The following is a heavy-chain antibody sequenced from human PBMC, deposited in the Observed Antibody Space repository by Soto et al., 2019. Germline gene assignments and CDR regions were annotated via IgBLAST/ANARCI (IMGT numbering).Heavy chain of an antibody. J-gene: IGHJ4*02. CDR3: ARDRGYSYGIDY. D-gene: IGHD5-18*01. Sequence: SETLCLTCTVSGGYISSYYWSWIRQPPGKGLEWIGYIYYSGSTNYNPSLKSRVTISVDTSKNQFSLKLSSVTAADTAVYYCARDRGYSYGIDYWGQGTLVT. CDR2: IYYSGST. V-gene: IGHV4-59*01. CDR1: GGYISSYY.